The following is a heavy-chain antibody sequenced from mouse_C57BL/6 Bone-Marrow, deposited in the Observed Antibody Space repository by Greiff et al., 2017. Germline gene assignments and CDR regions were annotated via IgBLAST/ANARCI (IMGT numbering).Heavy chain of an antibody. CDR2: INPNYGTT. Sequence: EVKVVESGPELVKPGASVKISCKASGYSFTDYNMNWVKQSNGKSLEWIGVINPNYGTTSYNQKFKGKATLTVDQSSSTAYMQLNSLTSEDSSVYYCARCYDYDYAMDYWGQGTSVTVSS. CDR3: ARCYDYDYAMDY. J-gene: IGHJ4*01. D-gene: IGHD2-4*01. V-gene: IGHV1-39*01. CDR1: GYSFTDYN.